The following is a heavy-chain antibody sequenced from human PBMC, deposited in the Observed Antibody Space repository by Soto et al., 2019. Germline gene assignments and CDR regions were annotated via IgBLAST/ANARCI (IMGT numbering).Heavy chain of an antibody. Sequence: SETLSLTCTVSGGSISGYYWSWIRQPAGEGLEWLGRIYTSGTTNYNPSLKSRITMSVDTSKNQFSLKLSSVTVADTAVYYCARDIAAAGMEDWFDPWGQGTLVTVS. J-gene: IGHJ5*02. CDR1: GGSISGYY. CDR2: IYTSGTT. V-gene: IGHV4-4*07. D-gene: IGHD6-13*01. CDR3: ARDIAAAGMEDWFDP.